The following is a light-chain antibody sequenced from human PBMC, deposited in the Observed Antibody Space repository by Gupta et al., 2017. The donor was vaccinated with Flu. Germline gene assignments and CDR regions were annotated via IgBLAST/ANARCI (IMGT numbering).Light chain of an antibody. CDR1: SSDIGYYNF. Sequence: QSALTQPASVSGSPGQSITISCTGTSSDIGYYNFVSWYQQHPGKAPKLMIYDVSNRPSGVSNRFSGSKSGNTASLTISGLQAEDEADYYCSSYTGQPTLDFFGTGTKVTVL. J-gene: IGLJ1*01. CDR3: SSYTGQPTLDF. V-gene: IGLV2-14*03. CDR2: DVS.